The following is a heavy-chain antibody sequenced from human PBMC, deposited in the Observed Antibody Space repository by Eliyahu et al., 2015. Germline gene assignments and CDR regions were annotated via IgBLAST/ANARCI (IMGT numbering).Heavy chain of an antibody. V-gene: IGHV1-18*01. CDR1: GYTFTNYG. J-gene: IGHJ3*02. Sequence: QVQLVQSGAEVKKPGASVKVSCKASGYTFTNYGISWVRQAPGQGLEWMGWISTNNGNTNYAQKFQGRVTMTTDTSTNTAYMELMSLGSDDTAMYYCAKGHSGWEDAFDIWGQGTMVTVSS. CDR3: AKGHSGWEDAFDI. D-gene: IGHD6-19*01. CDR2: ISTNNGNT.